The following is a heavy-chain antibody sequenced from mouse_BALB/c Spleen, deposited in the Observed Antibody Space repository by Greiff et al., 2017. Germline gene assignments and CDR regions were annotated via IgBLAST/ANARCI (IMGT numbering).Heavy chain of an antibody. J-gene: IGHJ3*01. CDR1: GYTFTSYW. D-gene: IGHD2-4*01. CDR2: INPSTGYT. CDR3: ARSYYDYDEWFAY. V-gene: IGHV1-7*01. Sequence: VQLQQSGAELAKPGASVKMSCKASGYTFTSYWMHWVKQRPGQGLEWIGYINPSTGYTEYNQKFKDKATLTADKSSSTAYMQLSSLTSEDSAVYYCARSYYDYDEWFAYWGQGTLVTVSA.